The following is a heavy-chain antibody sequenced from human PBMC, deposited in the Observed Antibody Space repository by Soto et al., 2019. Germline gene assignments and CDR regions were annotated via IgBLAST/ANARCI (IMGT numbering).Heavy chain of an antibody. CDR3: IREDWGAAPPIY. CDR2: TYYRSRWST. V-gene: IGHV6-1*01. Sequence: PSQTLSLTCGISGDSVSSTRAARGWIRQSPSRGLEWLGRTYYRSRWSTNYAVSVEGRITISQDTSKNQFSVHLTSVTPDDTAIYYCIREDWGAAPPIYWGRGTLVTGSS. D-gene: IGHD7-27*01. CDR1: GDSVSSTRAA. J-gene: IGHJ4*02.